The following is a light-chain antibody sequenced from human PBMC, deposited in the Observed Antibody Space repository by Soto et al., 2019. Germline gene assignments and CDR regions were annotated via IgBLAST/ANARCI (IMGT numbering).Light chain of an antibody. J-gene: IGLJ2*01. Sequence: QSALTQPDSVSGSPGQSITISCTGTSSDIGGYNYISWYQQLPGKAPKFSIYDVRNRPSGFSNRFSGSRSGNTSSLTISGLQADDEDDYYCSSYTSSSTVIFGGGTKPTVL. V-gene: IGLV2-14*01. CDR3: SSYTSSSTVI. CDR1: SSDIGGYNY. CDR2: DVR.